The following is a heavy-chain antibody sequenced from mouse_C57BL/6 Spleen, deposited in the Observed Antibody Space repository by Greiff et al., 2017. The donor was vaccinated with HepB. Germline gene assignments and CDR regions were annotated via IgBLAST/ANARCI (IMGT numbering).Heavy chain of an antibody. CDR1: GYSFTGYY. V-gene: IGHV1-42*01. CDR3: ARGGGYYAMDY. J-gene: IGHJ4*01. CDR2: INPSTGGT. Sequence: VQLKESGPELVKPGASVKISCKASGYSFTGYYMNWVKQSPEKSLEWIGEINPSTGGTTYNQKFKAKATLTVDKSSSTAYMQLKSLTSEDSAVYYCARGGGYYAMDYWGQGTSVTVSS.